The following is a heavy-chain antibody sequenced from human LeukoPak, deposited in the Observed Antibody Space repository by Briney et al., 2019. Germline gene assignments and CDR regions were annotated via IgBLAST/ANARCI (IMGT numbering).Heavy chain of an antibody. Sequence: TGGSLRLSCAASGFTFSNAWMAWVRQAPGKGLEWVGRIKSKTDGGTTDYAAPVKGRFTISRDDSKSTLYLHMNSLKIEDTAVYYCIRDLAFWGQGTLVIVSS. J-gene: IGHJ4*02. CDR1: GFTFSNAW. V-gene: IGHV3-15*01. CDR3: IRDLAF. CDR2: IKSKTDGGTT.